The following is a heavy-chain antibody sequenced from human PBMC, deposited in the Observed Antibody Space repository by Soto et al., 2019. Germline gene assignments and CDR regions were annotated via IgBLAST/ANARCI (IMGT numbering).Heavy chain of an antibody. Sequence: QVQLQESGPGLVKPSETLSLTCTVSGGSISSYYWSWIRQPPGKGLEWIGYIYYSGSTNYNPSLXRRVPIXXDTSKKQFSLKLSSATAADTVVYYCARRRGRTFDYWGQGTLVTVSS. J-gene: IGHJ4*02. CDR3: ARRRGRTFDY. V-gene: IGHV4-59*08. CDR2: IYYSGST. CDR1: GGSISSYY. D-gene: IGHD2-15*01.